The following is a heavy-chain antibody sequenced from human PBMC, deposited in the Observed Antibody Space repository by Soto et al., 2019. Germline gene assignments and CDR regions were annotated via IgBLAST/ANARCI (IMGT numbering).Heavy chain of an antibody. J-gene: IGHJ6*02. CDR3: ASAPHIVLVPADSALWDYYYGMDV. CDR1: GGSISRSNW. D-gene: IGHD2-2*01. V-gene: IGHV4-4*02. CDR2: IYHSGST. Sequence: XAILSLTCAVSGGSISRSNWWSWFRQPPGKGLEWIGEIYHSGSTNYNPSLKSRVTISVDKSKNQFSLKLSSVTAADTAVYYCASAPHIVLVPADSALWDYYYGMDVWGQGTTVTVSS.